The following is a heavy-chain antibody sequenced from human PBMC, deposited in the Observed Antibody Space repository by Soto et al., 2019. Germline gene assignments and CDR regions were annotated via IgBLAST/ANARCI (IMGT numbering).Heavy chain of an antibody. CDR2: INSAGSAT. CDR1: GFTFSSDW. Sequence: AESLSLTCAASGFTFSSDWHHCIRQAPAEELVEVSRINSAGSATNYDASVTSRFTVSRDNAKNTLYLQMNSLRAADTAVYYCVIAWAAYCGQGTLVTVSS. CDR3: VIAWAAY. D-gene: IGHD1-26*01. V-gene: IGHV3-74*01. J-gene: IGHJ4*02.